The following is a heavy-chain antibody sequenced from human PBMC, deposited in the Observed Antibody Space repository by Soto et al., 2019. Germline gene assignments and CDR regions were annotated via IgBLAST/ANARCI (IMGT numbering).Heavy chain of an antibody. J-gene: IGHJ4*02. CDR1: GYTFTSYA. V-gene: IGHV1-3*01. CDR2: INAGNGNT. CDR3: ARGGEPIDY. Sequence: GXSVKVAFNASGYTFTSYAMHLVRQSPGQRLEWMGWINAGNGNTKYSQKFQGRVTITRDTSASTAYMEMSSLRSEDTAVYYCARGGEPIDYWGQGTLVTVSS. D-gene: IGHD2-21*01.